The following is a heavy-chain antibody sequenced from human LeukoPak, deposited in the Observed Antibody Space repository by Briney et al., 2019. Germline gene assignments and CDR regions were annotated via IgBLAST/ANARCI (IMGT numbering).Heavy chain of an antibody. CDR2: ITGSGGSI. CDR1: GFTFSSYA. D-gene: IGHD3-22*01. J-gene: IGHJ4*02. Sequence: PGGSLRLSCAASGFTFSSYAMSWVRQAPGKGLEWVSDITGSGGSIYYADSVKGRFTISRVNSKNTLYLQMNSLRAEDTAVYYCAKDVGYHYDTRFPTWGQGTLVTVSS. CDR3: AKDVGYHYDTRFPT. V-gene: IGHV3-23*01.